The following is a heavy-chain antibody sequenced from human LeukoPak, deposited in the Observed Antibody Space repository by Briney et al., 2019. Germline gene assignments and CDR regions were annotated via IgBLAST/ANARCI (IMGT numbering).Heavy chain of an antibody. CDR3: ARQELDKALTYDY. V-gene: IGHV4-39*01. CDR2: IYYSGST. J-gene: IGHJ4*02. D-gene: IGHD4/OR15-4a*01. CDR1: GGSISSSNYY. Sequence: PSETLSLTCTVSGGSISSSNYYWGWIRQPPGKGLEWIGSIYYSGSTYYNPSLKSRVTISVYTSKNQFSLKLSSVTAADTAVYYCARQELDKALTYDYWGQGTLVTVSS.